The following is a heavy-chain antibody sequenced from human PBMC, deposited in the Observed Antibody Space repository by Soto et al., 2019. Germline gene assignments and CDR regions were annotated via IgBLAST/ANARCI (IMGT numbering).Heavy chain of an antibody. CDR3: ARDRYYYDSSGYYPSRGPPDY. Sequence: GGSLRLSCAASGFTFSNYAMHWVRQAPGKGLEWVAVISYDGSNKYYADSVKGRFTISRDNSKNTLYLQMNSLRAEDTAVYYCARDRYYYDSSGYYPSRGPPDYWGQGTLVTVSS. D-gene: IGHD3-22*01. V-gene: IGHV3-30-3*01. J-gene: IGHJ4*02. CDR2: ISYDGSNK. CDR1: GFTFSNYA.